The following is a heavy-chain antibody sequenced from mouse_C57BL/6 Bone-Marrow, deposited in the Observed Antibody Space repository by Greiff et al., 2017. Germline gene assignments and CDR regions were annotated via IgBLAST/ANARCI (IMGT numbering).Heavy chain of an antibody. D-gene: IGHD1-3*01. CDR3: TTHSSVWFAY. CDR2: LYPENGDT. Sequence: VQLQQSGAELVRPGASVKLSCTASGFNIKDDYMHWVKQRPEQGLEWIGWLYPENGDTEYASKFQGKATITADTSSNTAYMQLSSLTSEDTAVYYCTTHSSVWFAYWGQGTLLTVSA. CDR1: GFNIKDDY. V-gene: IGHV14-4*01. J-gene: IGHJ3*01.